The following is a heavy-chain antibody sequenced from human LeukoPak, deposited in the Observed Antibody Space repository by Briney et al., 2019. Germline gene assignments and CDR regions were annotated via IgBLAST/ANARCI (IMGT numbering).Heavy chain of an antibody. D-gene: IGHD2-15*01. V-gene: IGHV3-74*01. CDR1: GFTFSNYM. Sequence: GGSLRLSCAASGFTFSNYMMHWVRQAPGKGLVWVSRIKSDGITITYADSVKGRFTISRDNAKRSLYLQMNSLRDEDTAVYYCARDPASGGFDSWGQGILVTVSS. CDR2: IKSDGITI. J-gene: IGHJ4*02. CDR3: ARDPASGGFDS.